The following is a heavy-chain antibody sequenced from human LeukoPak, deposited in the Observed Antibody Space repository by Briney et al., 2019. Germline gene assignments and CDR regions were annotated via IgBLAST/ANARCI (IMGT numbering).Heavy chain of an antibody. CDR2: IRQDGGAT. CDR3: ARDFAAAVG. D-gene: IGHD6-13*01. V-gene: IGHV3-7*01. CDR1: GFTFSNYW. Sequence: GGSLRLSCAASGFTFSNYWMSWVRQAPGKGLEWVANIRQDGGATYYVDSVRGRFIVSRDNAKTSVFLQMNSLRAEDTAVYYCARDFAAAVGWGQGTLVTVSS. J-gene: IGHJ4*02.